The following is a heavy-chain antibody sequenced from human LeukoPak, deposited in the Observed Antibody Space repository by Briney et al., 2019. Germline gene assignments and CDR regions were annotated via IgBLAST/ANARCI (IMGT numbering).Heavy chain of an antibody. D-gene: IGHD1-26*01. J-gene: IGHJ3*02. CDR3: AREAGATSSGAFDI. V-gene: IGHV4-59*01. CDR1: GGSISSYY. Sequence: SETLSLTCTVSGGSISSYYWSWIRQPPGKGLEWIGYIYDSGSTNYNPSLKSRVTISVDTSKNQFSLKLSSVTAADTAVYYCAREAGATSSGAFDIWGQGTMVTVSS. CDR2: IYDSGST.